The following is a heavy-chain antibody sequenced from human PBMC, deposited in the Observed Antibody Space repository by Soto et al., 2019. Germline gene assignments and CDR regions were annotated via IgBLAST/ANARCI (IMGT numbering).Heavy chain of an antibody. J-gene: IGHJ6*03. Sequence: SETLSLTCTVSGGSISSYYWSWIRKPPGKGLEWIGYIYYSGSTNYNPSLKSRVTISVDTSKNQFSLKLSSVTAADTAVYYCARAFSGSYSYYYYMDVWGKGTTVTVS. D-gene: IGHD3-10*01. CDR3: ARAFSGSYSYYYYMDV. CDR1: GGSISSYY. CDR2: IYYSGST. V-gene: IGHV4-59*08.